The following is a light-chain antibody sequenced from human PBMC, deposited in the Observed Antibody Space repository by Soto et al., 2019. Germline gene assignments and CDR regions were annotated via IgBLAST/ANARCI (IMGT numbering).Light chain of an antibody. CDR2: GNS. J-gene: IGLJ1*01. Sequence: QSVLTQPPSVSGAPGQRVTIACTGSSSNIGAGYDVHWYQQLPGTAPKLLIYGNSNRPSGVPDRFSGSKSGTSASLAITGLQAEDEADYYCQSYDSSLSGFYVFGTWTKGTVL. CDR1: SSNIGAGYD. CDR3: QSYDSSLSGFYV. V-gene: IGLV1-40*01.